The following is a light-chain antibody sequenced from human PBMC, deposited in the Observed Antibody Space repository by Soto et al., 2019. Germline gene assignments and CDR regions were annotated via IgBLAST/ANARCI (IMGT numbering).Light chain of an antibody. CDR1: QTISMY. CDR3: HQTHTTPLT. CDR2: DAS. V-gene: IGKV1-39*01. J-gene: IGKJ4*01. Sequence: DIQMTQSPSSLYDSVGDRVTITCRASQTISMYLSWYQQTPGKAPNLLIYDASTLQSGVPSRFSGSGSGTEFTLTISSLQPEDFATYYCHQTHTTPLTFGGGTKVEIK.